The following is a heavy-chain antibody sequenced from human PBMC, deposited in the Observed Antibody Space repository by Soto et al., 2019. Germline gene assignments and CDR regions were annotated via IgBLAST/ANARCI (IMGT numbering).Heavy chain of an antibody. V-gene: IGHV2-5*02. CDR3: AHRVLRTVFGLVTTTASYFDF. Sequence: QITLNESGPTQVKPRQTLTLTCTFSGFSLTTSGVGVGWIRQSPGKAPEWLALIYWDDDKRYSPSLKSRLTRTKDTSKNQVVLTMVDLDPADTATYYCAHRVLRTVFGLVTTTASYFDFWGQGTPVAVSS. CDR1: GFSLTTSGVG. CDR2: IYWDDDK. J-gene: IGHJ4*02. D-gene: IGHD3-3*01.